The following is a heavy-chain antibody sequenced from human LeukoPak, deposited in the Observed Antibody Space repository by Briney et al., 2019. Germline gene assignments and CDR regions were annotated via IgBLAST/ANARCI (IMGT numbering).Heavy chain of an antibody. V-gene: IGHV4-59*08. CDR2: IYYTGST. Sequence: SETLSLTCTVSGASMSDYYWSWIRQPPGKGLEWIGYIYYTGSTNYNPSLNSRVTMSVDTSKNQISLKLSSVTVADSAVYYCVRRVRYFGQNDYWGQGTLVTVSS. CDR3: VRRVRYFGQNDY. CDR1: GASMSDYY. D-gene: IGHD3-9*01. J-gene: IGHJ4*02.